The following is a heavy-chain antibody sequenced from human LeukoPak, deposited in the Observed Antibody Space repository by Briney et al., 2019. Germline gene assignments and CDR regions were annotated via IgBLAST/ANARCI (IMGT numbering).Heavy chain of an antibody. D-gene: IGHD3-16*02. CDR3: ARDPDDYVWGSYRFNY. J-gene: IGHJ4*02. CDR1: GFTFSSYW. Sequence: KTGGSLRLSCAASGFTFSSYWMSWIRQAPGKGLEWIGSIYYSGSTYYNPSLKSRVTISVDTSKNQFSLKLSSVTAADTAVYYCARDPDDYVWGSYRFNYWGQGTLVTVSS. CDR2: IYYSGST. V-gene: IGHV4-39*02.